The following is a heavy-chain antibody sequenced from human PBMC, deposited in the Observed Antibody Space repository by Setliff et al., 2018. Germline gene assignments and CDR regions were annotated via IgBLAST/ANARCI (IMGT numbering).Heavy chain of an antibody. CDR2: IYYSGST. J-gene: IGHJ4*02. CDR3: AREGLTIFGVVTPFDY. D-gene: IGHD3-3*01. Sequence: SETLSLTCTVSGGSISSGGYYWSWIRQHPGKGLEWIGSIYYSGSTYYNPSLKSRVTISVDTSKNQFSLKLSSVTAADTAVYYCAREGLTIFGVVTPFDYWGQGTLVTVSS. CDR1: GGSISSGGYY. V-gene: IGHV4-39*07.